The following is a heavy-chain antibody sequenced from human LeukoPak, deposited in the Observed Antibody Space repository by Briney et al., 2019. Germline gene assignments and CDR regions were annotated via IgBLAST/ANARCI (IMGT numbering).Heavy chain of an antibody. CDR1: GYTFTDYY. D-gene: IGHD5-12*01. CDR3: ARGLFGSGYGRANYCYYMDV. Sequence: ASVKVSCKVSGYTFTDYYMHWVQQAPGKGLEWMGLVDPEDGETIYAEKFQGRVTITADTSTDTAYMELSSLRSEDTAVYYCARGLFGSGYGRANYCYYMDVWGKGTTVTVSS. J-gene: IGHJ6*03. V-gene: IGHV1-69-2*01. CDR2: VDPEDGET.